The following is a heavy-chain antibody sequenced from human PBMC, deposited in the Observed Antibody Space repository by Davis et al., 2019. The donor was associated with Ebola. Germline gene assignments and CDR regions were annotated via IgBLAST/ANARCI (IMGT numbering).Heavy chain of an antibody. D-gene: IGHD6-25*01. CDR3: ATLIAATWEVDY. V-gene: IGHV3-48*02. Sequence: GESLKISCAASGFTFSRYSMNWVRQAPGKGLEWVSFISSSSNPIYYADSVRGRFTISRDNAKNSLYLQMNSLRDEDTAVYYCATLIAATWEVDYWGQGTLVTVSS. CDR1: GFTFSRYS. J-gene: IGHJ4*02. CDR2: ISSSSNPI.